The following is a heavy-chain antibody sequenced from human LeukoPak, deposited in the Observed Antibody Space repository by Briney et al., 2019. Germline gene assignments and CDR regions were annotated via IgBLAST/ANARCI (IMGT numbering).Heavy chain of an antibody. CDR1: GFTFSSYA. CDR2: ISGSGGST. J-gene: IGHJ4*02. Sequence: GGSLRLSCAASGFTFSSYAMSWVRQAPGKGLEWVSAISGSGGSTYYADSVKGRFTISRDNSKNTLYLQMNSLRAEDTAVYYCTTEMIVVVMLDYWGQGTLVTVSS. CDR3: TTEMIVVVMLDY. D-gene: IGHD3-22*01. V-gene: IGHV3-23*01.